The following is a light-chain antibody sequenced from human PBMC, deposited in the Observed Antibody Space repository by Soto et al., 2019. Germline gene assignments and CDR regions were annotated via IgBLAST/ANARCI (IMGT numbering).Light chain of an antibody. J-gene: IGKJ5*01. CDR2: KVS. V-gene: IGKV2-30*02. Sequence: DIVMTQSTLSLPVTLGQPASISCRSNQSLVHGVGIAYFSWFQQRPGRSPMRLIYKVSNRDSGVPARFSGSGSGTDFALKISRVEAEDVGVHYCMQGTHWPITFGQGTLLEIK. CDR1: QSLVHGVGIAY. CDR3: MQGTHWPIT.